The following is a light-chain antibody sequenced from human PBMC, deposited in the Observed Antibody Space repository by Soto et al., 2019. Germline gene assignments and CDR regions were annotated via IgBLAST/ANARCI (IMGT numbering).Light chain of an antibody. J-gene: IGLJ3*02. V-gene: IGLV1-40*01. CDR1: SSNIGAGYD. CDR3: QSYDSSLSGSGV. Sequence: QSVLTQPHSVSGAPGQRVTISSTGSSSNIGAGYDVHWYQQLPGTAPKLLIYGNSNRPSGVPDRFSGSKSGTSASLAITGLQAQDEPDYYCQSYDSSLSGSGVFGGGTKLTVL. CDR2: GNS.